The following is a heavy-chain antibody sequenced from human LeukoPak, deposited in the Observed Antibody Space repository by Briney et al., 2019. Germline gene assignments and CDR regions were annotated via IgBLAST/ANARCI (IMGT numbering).Heavy chain of an antibody. Sequence: GASVKVSCKASGYTFTGYYMHWVRQAPGQGLEWMGWINPNSGGTNYAQKLQGRVTMTRDTSISTAYMELSRLRSDDTAVYYCARDRAPLGDFWSGYYPPEIDYFDYWGQGTLVTVSS. CDR1: GYTFTGYY. V-gene: IGHV1-2*02. J-gene: IGHJ4*02. D-gene: IGHD3-3*01. CDR3: ARDRAPLGDFWSGYYPPEIDYFDY. CDR2: INPNSGGT.